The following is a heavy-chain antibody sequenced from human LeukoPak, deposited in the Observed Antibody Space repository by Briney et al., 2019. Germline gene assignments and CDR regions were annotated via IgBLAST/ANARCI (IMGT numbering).Heavy chain of an antibody. V-gene: IGHV5-10-1*01. CDR1: GYSFTSYW. CDR3: ASLFRDDVFDI. Sequence: GESLRISCKGSGYSFTSYWISWVRQMPGKGQEWMGRVDPSDSYTNYSPSFQGHVSISADKSISTAYLQWRSLKASDTAMYYCASLFRDDVFDIWGQGTMVTVSS. CDR2: VDPSDSYT. D-gene: IGHD3-10*01. J-gene: IGHJ3*02.